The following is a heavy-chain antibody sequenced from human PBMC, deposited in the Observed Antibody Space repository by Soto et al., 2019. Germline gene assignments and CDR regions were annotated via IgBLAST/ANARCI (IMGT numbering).Heavy chain of an antibody. CDR2: INPNSGGT. Sequence: ASVKVSCKASGYTFTGYYMHWVRQAPGQGLELMGWINPNSGGTNYAQKFQGRVTMTRDTSISTAYMELSRLRSDDTAVYYCARGLAISPYIAAAGRNWFDPWGQGTLVTVSS. CDR1: GYTFTGYY. J-gene: IGHJ5*02. CDR3: ARGLAISPYIAAAGRNWFDP. V-gene: IGHV1-2*02. D-gene: IGHD6-13*01.